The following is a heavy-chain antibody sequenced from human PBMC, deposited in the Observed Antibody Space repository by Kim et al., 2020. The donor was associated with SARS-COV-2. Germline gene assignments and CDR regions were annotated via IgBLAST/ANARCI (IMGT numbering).Heavy chain of an antibody. CDR3: ARRGYRSSSGGFDY. Sequence: SETLSLTCTVSGGSFSSDNYYWDWIRQPPGKGLEWIGNISYSGNTYYNPSLKSRVTISVDTSKNHFSLELTSVTAADTAVYYCARRGYRSSSGGFDYWGQGTLVTVSS. CDR2: ISYSGNT. V-gene: IGHV4-39*02. CDR1: GGSFSSDNYY. J-gene: IGHJ4*02. D-gene: IGHD6-6*01.